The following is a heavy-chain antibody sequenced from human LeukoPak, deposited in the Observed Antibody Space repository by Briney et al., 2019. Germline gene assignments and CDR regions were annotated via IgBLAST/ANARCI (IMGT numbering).Heavy chain of an antibody. CDR3: AREGSCYYDSSGYDWNAFDI. CDR2: MNPNSGNT. D-gene: IGHD3-22*01. J-gene: IGHJ3*02. Sequence: ASVKVPCKASGYTFTSYDINWVRQATGQWLEWMGWMNPNSGNTGYAQKFQGRVTMTRNTSISTAYVELSSLRSEDTAVYYCAREGSCYYDSSGYDWNAFDIWGQGTMVTVSS. CDR1: GYTFTSYD. V-gene: IGHV1-8*01.